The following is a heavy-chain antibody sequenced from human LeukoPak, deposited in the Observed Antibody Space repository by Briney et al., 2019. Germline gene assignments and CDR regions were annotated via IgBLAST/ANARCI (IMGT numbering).Heavy chain of an antibody. V-gene: IGHV3-53*01. CDR2: IYSGGSI. CDR3: SRTSQTGNWFDP. D-gene: IGHD2-2*01. Sequence: PGGSLRLSCAASGFTVSSNYMSWVRQAPGKGLEWVSVIYSGGSIYYADSVKGRFTISRDNSKNTLYLQMNSLRAEDTAVYYCSRTSQTGNWFDPWGQGTLVTVSS. J-gene: IGHJ5*02. CDR1: GFTVSSNY.